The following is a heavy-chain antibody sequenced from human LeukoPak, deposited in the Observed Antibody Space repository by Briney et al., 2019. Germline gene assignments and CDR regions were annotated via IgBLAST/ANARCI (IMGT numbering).Heavy chain of an antibody. CDR3: ARHGGSLAYFDY. CDR1: GGSISTYY. Sequence: SETLSLTCIVSGGSISTYYLSWIRQTPWKGLEGIGYVYYSGTTNYNPSLKWRVTISSDTSKNQFSLNLRSVKVADTAIYYCARHGGSLAYFDYWGQGNLVTVSS. V-gene: IGHV4-59*08. J-gene: IGHJ4*02. D-gene: IGHD1-26*01. CDR2: VYYSGTT.